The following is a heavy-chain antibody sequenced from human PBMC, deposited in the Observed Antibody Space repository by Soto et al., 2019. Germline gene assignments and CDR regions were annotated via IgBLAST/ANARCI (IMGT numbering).Heavy chain of an antibody. Sequence: QVQLVQSVAEVKKPWSSVTVSCKASGGTFGNSAISWVRQAPGQGLEWMGGIIPIFSTPDYAQKFQGRVKISAADSTPTDYMELTSLKYEDTAVYYCERDKDRQQLGGNYYYGIDVWGQGNTVTVSS. J-gene: IGHJ6*02. D-gene: IGHD2-15*01. V-gene: IGHV1-69*12. CDR1: GGTFGNSA. CDR2: IIPIFSTP. CDR3: ERDKDRQQLGGNYYYGIDV.